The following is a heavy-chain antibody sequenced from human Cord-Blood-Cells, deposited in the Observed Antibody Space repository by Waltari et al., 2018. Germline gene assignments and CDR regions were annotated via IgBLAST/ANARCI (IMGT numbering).Heavy chain of an antibody. CDR1: GCYISSYY. CDR2: IYYSGST. J-gene: IGHJ5*02. CDR3: ARRGLGNWFDP. Sequence: QVQLQESGPGLVKPSETLSLTCTVPGCYISSYYWSWIRQPPGKGLEWIGYIYYSGSTNYNPSLKSRVTISVDTSKNQFSLKLSSVTAADTAVYYCARRGLGNWFDPWGQGTLVTVSS. V-gene: IGHV4-59*08. D-gene: IGHD3-9*01.